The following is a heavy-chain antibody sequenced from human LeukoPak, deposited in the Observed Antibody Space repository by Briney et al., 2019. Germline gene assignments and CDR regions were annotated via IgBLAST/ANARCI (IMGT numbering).Heavy chain of an antibody. CDR2: IYYSGST. J-gene: IGHJ3*02. CDR1: GGSISSYY. CDR3: ARQDYGGNSGGAFDI. D-gene: IGHD4-23*01. V-gene: IGHV4-59*08. Sequence: SETLSLTCTVSGGSISSYYWSWIRQPPGKGLEWIGYIYYSGSTNYNPSLKSRVTISVDTPKNQFSLKLSSVTAADTAVYYCARQDYGGNSGGAFDIWGQGTMVTVSS.